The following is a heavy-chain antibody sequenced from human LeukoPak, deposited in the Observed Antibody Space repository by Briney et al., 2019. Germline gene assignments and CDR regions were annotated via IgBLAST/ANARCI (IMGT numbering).Heavy chain of an antibody. V-gene: IGHV3-48*01. Sequence: PGGSLRPSCAASGFTLTSDSMNWVRQAPGKGLEWISYISSGATTTYYADSVKGRFTISRDNAKNSLYLQMNSLRAEDTAVYYCARSDSSNSYYNFDYWGQGTLVTVSS. D-gene: IGHD6-6*01. CDR2: ISSGATTT. CDR1: GFTLTSDS. CDR3: ARSDSSNSYYNFDY. J-gene: IGHJ4*02.